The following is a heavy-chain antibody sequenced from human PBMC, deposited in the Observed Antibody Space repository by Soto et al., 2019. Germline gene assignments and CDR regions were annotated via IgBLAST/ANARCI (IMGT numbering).Heavy chain of an antibody. CDR3: ARRSSGGGEVDY. CDR2: ISAYNGNT. CDR1: GHTFTSYG. J-gene: IGHJ4*02. V-gene: IGHV1-18*01. Sequence: ASVKVSCKASGHTFTSYGISWVRQAPGQGLEWMGWISAYNGNTNYAQKLQGRVTMTTDTSTSTAYMELRSLRSDDTAVYYCARRSSGGGEVDYWGQGTLVTVSS. D-gene: IGHD2-15*01.